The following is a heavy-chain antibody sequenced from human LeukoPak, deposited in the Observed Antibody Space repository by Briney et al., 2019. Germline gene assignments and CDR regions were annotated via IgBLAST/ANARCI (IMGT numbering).Heavy chain of an antibody. J-gene: IGHJ6*02. CDR2: IYYSGST. D-gene: IGHD6-13*01. Sequence: PETLSLTCTVSAGSISSSSYYWGWIRQPPGKGLEWIGSIYYSGSTYYNPSLKSRVTISVDTSKNQFSLKLSSVTAADTAVYYCARQITAAGTYGMDVWGQGTTVTVSS. V-gene: IGHV4-39*01. CDR1: AGSISSSSYY. CDR3: ARQITAAGTYGMDV.